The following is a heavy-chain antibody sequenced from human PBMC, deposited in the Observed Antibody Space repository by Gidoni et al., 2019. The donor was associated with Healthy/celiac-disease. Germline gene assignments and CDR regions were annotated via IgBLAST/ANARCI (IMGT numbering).Heavy chain of an antibody. V-gene: IGHV3-66*01. D-gene: IGHD3-10*01. Sequence: EVQLVESGGGLVQPGGSLILSCAASGFTVSSNYMSWVRQAPGKGLEWVSVIYSGGSTYYADSVKGRFTISRDNSKNTLYLQMNSLRAEDTAVYYCAITMVRGVPYYMDVWGKGTTVTVSS. J-gene: IGHJ6*03. CDR3: AITMVRGVPYYMDV. CDR1: GFTVSSNY. CDR2: IYSGGST.